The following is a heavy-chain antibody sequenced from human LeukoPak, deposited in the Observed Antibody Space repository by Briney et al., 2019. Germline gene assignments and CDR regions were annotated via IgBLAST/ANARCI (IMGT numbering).Heavy chain of an antibody. J-gene: IGHJ6*02. CDR3: ARAYFYCSSTSCYTDHPSNSEHYYYYGMDV. CDR2: ISSSSSTI. V-gene: IGHV3-48*01. Sequence: GGSLRLSCAASGFTFSSYSMNWVRQAPGKGLEWVSYISSSSSTIYYADSVKGRFTISRDNSKNTLYLQMNSLRAEDTAVYYCARAYFYCSSTSCYTDHPSNSEHYYYYGMDVWGQGTTVTVSS. CDR1: GFTFSSYS. D-gene: IGHD2-2*02.